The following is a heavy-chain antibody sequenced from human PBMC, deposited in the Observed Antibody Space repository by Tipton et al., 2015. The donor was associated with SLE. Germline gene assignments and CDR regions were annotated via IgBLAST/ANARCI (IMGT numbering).Heavy chain of an antibody. CDR1: GGSFSGYY. CDR3: AREFRAVLDY. D-gene: IGHD6-19*01. Sequence: TLSLTCAVYGGSFSGYYWSWIRQPPGKGLEWIGYIYYSGSTSNNPSLKSRVTISVDTSKNQFSLKLSSVTAADTAVYYCAREFRAVLDYWGQGTLVSVSS. V-gene: IGHV4-59*01. J-gene: IGHJ4*02. CDR2: IYYSGST.